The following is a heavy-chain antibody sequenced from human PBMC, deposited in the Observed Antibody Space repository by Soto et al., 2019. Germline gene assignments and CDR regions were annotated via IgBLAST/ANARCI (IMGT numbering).Heavy chain of an antibody. CDR3: AREAEAFDI. CDR1: GFTFRNYA. Sequence: QVQLVESGGGVVQPGRSLRLSCAASGFTFRNYAVHWVRQAPGKGLEWVAIISYDGSNKYYTDSVKGRFTISRDNSKNTMYLQMNSLRSEDTAVYYCAREAEAFDIWGHGTMVTFSS. V-gene: IGHV3-30-3*01. J-gene: IGHJ3*02. CDR2: ISYDGSNK.